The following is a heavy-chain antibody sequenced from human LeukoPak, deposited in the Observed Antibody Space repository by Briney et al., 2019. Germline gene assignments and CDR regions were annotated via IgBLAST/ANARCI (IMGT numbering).Heavy chain of an antibody. CDR1: GFIFNSYD. D-gene: IGHD1-1*01. V-gene: IGHV3-48*03. CDR3: ARKVRNYYYFDY. Sequence: PGGSLRLSCVASGFIFNSYDMYWVRQAPGKGLEWISYISSSGSTIYYADSVKGRFTISRDNAKNSLYLQMNSLRAEDTAVYYCARKVRNYYYFDYWGQGTLVTVSS. J-gene: IGHJ4*02. CDR2: ISSSGSTI.